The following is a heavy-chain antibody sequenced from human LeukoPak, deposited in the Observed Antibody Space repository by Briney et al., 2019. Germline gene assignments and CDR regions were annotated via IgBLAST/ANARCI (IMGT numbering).Heavy chain of an antibody. V-gene: IGHV3-48*03. CDR1: GFTFSSYE. Sequence: PGGSLRLSCAASGFTFSSYEMNWVRQAPGKGLKWVSYISSSGSTIYYADSVKGRFTISRDNAKNSLYLQMNSLRAEDTAVYYCARRPRQYGMDVWGQGTTVTVSS. CDR3: ARRPRQYGMDV. CDR2: ISSSGSTI. J-gene: IGHJ6*02.